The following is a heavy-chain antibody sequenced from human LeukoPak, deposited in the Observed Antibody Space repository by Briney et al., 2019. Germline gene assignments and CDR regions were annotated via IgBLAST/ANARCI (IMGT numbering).Heavy chain of an antibody. J-gene: IGHJ4*02. CDR2: INHSGST. CDR3: ARALNGPYYDILTGYYHYFDY. Sequence: PSETLSLTCAVYGGSFSGYYWSWIRQPPGKGLEWIGEINHSGSTNYNPSLKSRVTISVDTSKNQFSLKLSSVTAADTAVYYCARALNGPYYDILTGYYHYFDYWGQGTLVTVSS. CDR1: GGSFSGYY. V-gene: IGHV4-34*01. D-gene: IGHD3-9*01.